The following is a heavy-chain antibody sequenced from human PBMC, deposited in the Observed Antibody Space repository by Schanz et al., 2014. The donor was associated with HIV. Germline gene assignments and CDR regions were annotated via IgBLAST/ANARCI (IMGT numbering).Heavy chain of an antibody. CDR3: ARGYKYGRD. CDR1: GFTFSDYG. D-gene: IGHD5-18*01. Sequence: EEQLVESGGGLVQPGGSLRLSCAASGFTFSDYGMHWVRQAPGKGLEWVSYISSSGVTIYYTDSAKGRFTISRDNARNLLYLQMNGLRAEDTAVYYCARGYKYGRDWGQGTLVTVSS. J-gene: IGHJ4*02. V-gene: IGHV3-48*04. CDR2: ISSSGVTI.